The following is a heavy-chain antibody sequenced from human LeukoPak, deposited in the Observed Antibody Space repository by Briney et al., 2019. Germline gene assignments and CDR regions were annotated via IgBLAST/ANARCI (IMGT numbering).Heavy chain of an antibody. CDR1: GYTFTSYG. V-gene: IGHV1-18*01. CDR2: VSAYNGNT. D-gene: IGHD6-13*01. CDR3: ARLLVSYSSSWYDAFDI. Sequence: GASVKVSCKASGYTFTSYGISWVRQAPGQGLEWMGWVSAYNGNTNYAQKLQGRVTMTTDTSTSTAYMELRSLRSDDTAVYYCARLLVSYSSSWYDAFDIWGQGTMVTVSS. J-gene: IGHJ3*02.